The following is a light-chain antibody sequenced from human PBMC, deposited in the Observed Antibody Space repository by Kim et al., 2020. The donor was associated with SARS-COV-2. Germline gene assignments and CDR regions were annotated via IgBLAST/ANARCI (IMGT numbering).Light chain of an antibody. CDR1: SSDVGGYNY. V-gene: IGLV2-11*01. Sequence: SVTSSCTGTSSDVGGYNYVSWYQQHLGNAPKLMIYDVSKRPSGVPDRFSGSKSGNTASLTISGLQAEDEADYYCCSYAGSYGVVFGGGTQLTVL. J-gene: IGLJ2*01. CDR3: CSYAGSYGVV. CDR2: DVS.